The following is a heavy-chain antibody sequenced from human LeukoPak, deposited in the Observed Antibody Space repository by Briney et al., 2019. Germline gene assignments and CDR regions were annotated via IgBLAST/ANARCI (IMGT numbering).Heavy chain of an antibody. D-gene: IGHD5-24*01. CDR1: GGSISSTDYY. CDR2: IYYSGNT. V-gene: IGHV4-39*01. Sequence: MPSETLSLTCTVSGGSISSTDYYWGWIRQPPGKGLEWIGGIYYSGNTYYNASLKSRLTISVDTSKNQFSLKLSSATAADTAVYHCARTRRDAYNFDYWGQGTLVTVSS. CDR3: ARTRRDAYNFDY. J-gene: IGHJ4*02.